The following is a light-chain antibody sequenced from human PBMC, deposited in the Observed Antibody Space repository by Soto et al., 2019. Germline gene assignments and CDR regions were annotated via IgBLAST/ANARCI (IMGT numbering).Light chain of an antibody. CDR3: SSYTSASTYV. V-gene: IGLV2-14*03. J-gene: IGLJ1*01. CDR1: SSDVGGYNY. CDR2: GGS. Sequence: QSVLAQPASVSVSPGQSITISCTGTSSDVGGYNYVSWYQHHPGKVPKLIIFGGSNRPSGVSDRFSGSKSAKTASLTISGLQPEDEADYYCSSYTSASTYVFGTGTKVTVL.